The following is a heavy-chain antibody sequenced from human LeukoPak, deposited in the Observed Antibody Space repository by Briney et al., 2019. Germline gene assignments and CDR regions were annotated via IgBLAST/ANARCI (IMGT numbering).Heavy chain of an antibody. V-gene: IGHV1-18*04. CDR1: GYTFTSYY. CDR3: ARDRHASGWYDFDY. J-gene: IGHJ4*02. CDR2: ISAYNGNT. D-gene: IGHD6-19*01. Sequence: APVKVSCKASGYTFTSYYMHWVRQAPGQGLEWMGWISAYNGNTNYAQKLQGRVTMTTDTSTSTAYMELRSLRSDDTAVYYCARDRHASGWYDFDYWGQGTLVTVSS.